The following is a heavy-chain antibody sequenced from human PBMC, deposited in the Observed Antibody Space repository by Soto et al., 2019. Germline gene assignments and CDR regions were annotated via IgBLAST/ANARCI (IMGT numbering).Heavy chain of an antibody. J-gene: IGHJ4*02. Sequence: QITLKESGPTLVKPTQTLTLTCTFSGFSLSTSGVGVGWIRQPPGKALEWLALIYWDDDNRYSPSLKSRLTITKDTSKNQVVLTMTNMDPVDTATYYRAHRGNWGSTVYWGQGTLVTVSS. CDR1: GFSLSTSGVG. CDR2: IYWDDDN. V-gene: IGHV2-5*02. D-gene: IGHD7-27*01. CDR3: AHRGNWGSTVY.